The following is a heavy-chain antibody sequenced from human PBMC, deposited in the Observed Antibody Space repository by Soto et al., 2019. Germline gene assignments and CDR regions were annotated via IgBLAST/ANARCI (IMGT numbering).Heavy chain of an antibody. CDR1: GYSFTSYW. CDR3: ARHVRGQRPYYYYYCMDV. Sequence: GASLKISCKGSGYSFTSYWIGWVRQMPGKGLEWMGIIYPGDSDTRYSPSFQGQVTISADKSISTAYLQWSSLKASDTAMYYCARHVRGQRPYYYYYCMDVWGQGTTFTVSS. CDR2: IYPGDSDT. J-gene: IGHJ6*02. D-gene: IGHD1-1*01. V-gene: IGHV5-51*01.